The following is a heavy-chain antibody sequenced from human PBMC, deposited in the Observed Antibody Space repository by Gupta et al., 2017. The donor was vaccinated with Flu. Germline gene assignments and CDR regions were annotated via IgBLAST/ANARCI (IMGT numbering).Heavy chain of an antibody. CDR1: GFTFSYYA. Sequence: EVQLLDSGGGLVQPGGSLSLSCASSGFTFSYYAMTWVRQPPGQGLEWVAFISGTTDTSYYAHSMKGRFTISRDNSKNTLSLQMNSLRVEDTAVYFCARVKWDDGGSFDYWGQGTLVTVSS. CDR2: ISGTTDTS. J-gene: IGHJ4*02. D-gene: IGHD1-20*01. CDR3: ARVKWDDGGSFDY. V-gene: IGHV3-23*01.